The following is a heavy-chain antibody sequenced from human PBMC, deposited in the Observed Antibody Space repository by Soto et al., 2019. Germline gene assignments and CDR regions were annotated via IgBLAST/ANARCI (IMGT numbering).Heavy chain of an antibody. J-gene: IGHJ4*02. CDR2: ISYDGGSK. D-gene: IGHD3-22*01. Sequence: QVQLVESGGGVVQPGKSLRLSCAASGFTFSTYGMHWVRQAPGKGLEWVALISYDGGSKYYGDSGKGRFIISRDNSHNTVSLQMNSLRADDTALYFCAKEQLAMTVVVADYFDSWGQGTLVTVSS. CDR3: AKEQLAMTVVVADYFDS. CDR1: GFTFSTYG. V-gene: IGHV3-30*18.